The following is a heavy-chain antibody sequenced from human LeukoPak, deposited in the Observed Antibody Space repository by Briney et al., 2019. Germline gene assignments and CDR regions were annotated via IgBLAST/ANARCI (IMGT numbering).Heavy chain of an antibody. Sequence: GGSLRLSCAASGFTFSSYGMHWVRQAPGKGLEWVAVIWYDGSNKYYADSVKGRFTISRDNSKNTLYLQMNSLRAEDTAVYYCARDRERYFDWLLSPYYYYGMDVWGQGTTVTVSS. CDR3: ARDRERYFDWLLSPYYYYGMDV. CDR2: IWYDGSNK. V-gene: IGHV3-33*01. J-gene: IGHJ6*02. D-gene: IGHD3-9*01. CDR1: GFTFSSYG.